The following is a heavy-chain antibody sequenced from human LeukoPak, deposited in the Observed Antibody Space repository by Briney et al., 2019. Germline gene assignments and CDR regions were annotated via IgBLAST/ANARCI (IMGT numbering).Heavy chain of an antibody. CDR3: ARDESGDYDLDY. J-gene: IGHJ4*02. CDR2: ISSSGNTM. Sequence: PGGSLRLSCVGSGFTFSNYEMNWVRQAPGKGLEWVSHISSSGNTMHYADSVKGRFTISKDNAKNSLYLQMNNLRAEDTAVYYCARDESGDYDLDYWGQGTLVTVSS. V-gene: IGHV3-48*03. CDR1: GFTFSNYE. D-gene: IGHD4-17*01.